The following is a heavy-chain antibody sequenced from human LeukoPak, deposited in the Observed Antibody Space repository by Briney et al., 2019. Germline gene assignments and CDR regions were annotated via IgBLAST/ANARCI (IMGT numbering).Heavy chain of an antibody. CDR2: IYYSGST. Sequence: SETLSLTCTVSGGSISSYYWSWIRQPPGKGLEWIGYIYYSGSTNYNPSLKSRVTISVDTSKNQFSLKLSSVTAADTAVYYCARGWLLAAAGTLYFDYWGQGTLVTVSS. J-gene: IGHJ4*02. CDR3: ARGWLLAAAGTLYFDY. CDR1: GGSISSYY. V-gene: IGHV4-59*01. D-gene: IGHD6-13*01.